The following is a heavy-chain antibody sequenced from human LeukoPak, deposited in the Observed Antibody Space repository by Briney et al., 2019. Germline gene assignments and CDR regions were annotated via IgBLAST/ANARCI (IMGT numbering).Heavy chain of an antibody. CDR2: IRAYDGIS. Sequence: ASLKVSCKASGYTLTSYGISWVRQAPGQGLEWMGWIRAYDGISNYAQKFQGRVTITTDTSTNTPYMELRSLKSDDTAVYYCARGGTYSRGLLVYWGQGTLVTVSS. J-gene: IGHJ4*02. CDR1: GYTLTSYG. V-gene: IGHV1-18*01. CDR3: ARGGTYSRGLLVY. D-gene: IGHD1-26*01.